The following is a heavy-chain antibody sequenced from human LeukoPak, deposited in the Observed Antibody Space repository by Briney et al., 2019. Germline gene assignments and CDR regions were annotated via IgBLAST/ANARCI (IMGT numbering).Heavy chain of an antibody. D-gene: IGHD3-22*01. J-gene: IGHJ4*02. V-gene: IGHV1-69*04. CDR3: AREWGYDSSASDY. Sequence: ASVKVSCKASGGTFSSYAISWVRQAPGQGLEWMGRIIPILGIANYAQKLQGRVTMTTDTSTSTAYMELRSLRSDDTAVYYCAREWGYDSSASDYWGQGTLVTVSS. CDR1: GGTFSSYA. CDR2: IIPILGIA.